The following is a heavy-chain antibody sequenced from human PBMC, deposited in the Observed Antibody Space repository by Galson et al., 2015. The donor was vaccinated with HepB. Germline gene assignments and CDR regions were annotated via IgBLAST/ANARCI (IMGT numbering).Heavy chain of an antibody. CDR1: GFTFNNSA. CDR3: AKAWSTAGGFDY. D-gene: IGHD3-3*01. CDR2: ISGSSGAT. J-gene: IGHJ4*02. V-gene: IGHV3-23*01. Sequence: SLRLSCAASGFTFNNSAMNWVRQAPGRGLEWVSGISGSSGATYYADSVKGRFTISRDNSKNTLYLQMLSLRADDTAVYYCAKAWSTAGGFDYWGLGTLVTISS.